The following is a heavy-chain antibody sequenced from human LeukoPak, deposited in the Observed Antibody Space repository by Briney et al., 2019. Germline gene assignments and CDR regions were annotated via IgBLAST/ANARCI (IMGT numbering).Heavy chain of an antibody. D-gene: IGHD5-12*01. CDR3: ARHFGYSGYDGDY. CDR2: IYPGDSDI. CDR1: GYTFTKYW. V-gene: IGHV5-51*01. J-gene: IGHJ4*02. Sequence: GESLKISCKGSGYTFTKYWIAWVRQMPGKGLEWMGIIYPGDSDIRYSPSFRGQVTISVDKSSTTAYLQWTSLKALDTAMYYCARHFGYSGYDGDYWGQGTLVTVSS.